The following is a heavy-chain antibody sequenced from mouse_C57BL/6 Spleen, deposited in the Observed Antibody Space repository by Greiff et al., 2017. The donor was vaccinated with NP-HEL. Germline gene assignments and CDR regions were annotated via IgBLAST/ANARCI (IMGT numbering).Heavy chain of an antibody. D-gene: IGHD1-1*01. CDR2: IDPETGGT. Sequence: VQLQQSGAELVRPGASVTLSCKASGYTFTDYEMHWVKQTPVHGLEWIGAIDPETGGTAYTQKFKGKAILTADKSSSTAYMELRSLTAEDSAVYYCTRTGYYGSYWGQGTLVTVSA. V-gene: IGHV1-15*01. CDR1: GYTFTDYE. CDR3: TRTGYYGSY. J-gene: IGHJ3*01.